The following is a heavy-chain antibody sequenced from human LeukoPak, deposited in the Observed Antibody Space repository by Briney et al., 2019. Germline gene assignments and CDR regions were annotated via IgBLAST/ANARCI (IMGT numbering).Heavy chain of an antibody. CDR2: ISYDGSNK. J-gene: IGHJ4*02. D-gene: IGHD3-10*01. CDR3: AREGKLGLLWFGESFDY. CDR1: GFTFSNYA. Sequence: GRSLRLSCAASGFTFSNYAMHRVRQAPGKGLEWVAVISYDGSNKYYADSVKGRFTISRDNSKNTLYLQMNSLRAEDTAVYYCAREGKLGLLWFGESFDYWGQGTLVTVSS. V-gene: IGHV3-30-3*01.